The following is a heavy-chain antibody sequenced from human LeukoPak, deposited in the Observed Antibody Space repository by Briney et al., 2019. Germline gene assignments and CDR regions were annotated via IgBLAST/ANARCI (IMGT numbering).Heavy chain of an antibody. V-gene: IGHV3-30*03. D-gene: IGHD4-11*01. CDR2: ISYDGSNK. CDR1: GFTFSSYG. J-gene: IGHJ4*02. Sequence: PGGSLRLSCAASGFTFSSYGMHWVRQAPGKGLEWVAVISYDGSNKYYADSVKGRFTISRDNSKNTLYLQMNSLRAEDTAVYYCTTSDINYRPFDNWGQGTLVTVSS. CDR3: TTSDINYRPFDN.